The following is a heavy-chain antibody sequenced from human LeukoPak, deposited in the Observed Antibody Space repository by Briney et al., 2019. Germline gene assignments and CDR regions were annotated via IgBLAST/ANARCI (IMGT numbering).Heavy chain of an antibody. CDR3: ARHTVRLGAFDI. D-gene: IGHD3-10*01. CDR2: IYYSGST. CDR1: GGSISSHY. Sequence: PSETLSLTCTVSGGSISSHYWSWIRQPPGKGLEWIGYIYYSGSTNYNPSLKSRVTISVDTSKNQFSLKLSSVTAADTAVYYCARHTVRLGAFDIWGQGTMVTVSS. J-gene: IGHJ3*02. V-gene: IGHV4-59*08.